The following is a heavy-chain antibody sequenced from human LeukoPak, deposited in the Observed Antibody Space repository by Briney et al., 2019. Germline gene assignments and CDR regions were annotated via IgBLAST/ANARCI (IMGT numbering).Heavy chain of an antibody. CDR2: ISSSSSYI. CDR1: GFTFSSYS. J-gene: IGHJ4*02. V-gene: IGHV3-21*01. D-gene: IGHD6-13*01. CDR3: ARDRGAAGLIDY. Sequence: SGGSLRLSCAASGFTFSSYSMNWVRQAPGKGLEWVSSISSSSSYIYYADSVKGRFTISRDNAKNSLYLQMNSLRAEDTAVYYCARDRGAAGLIDYWGQGTLVTVSS.